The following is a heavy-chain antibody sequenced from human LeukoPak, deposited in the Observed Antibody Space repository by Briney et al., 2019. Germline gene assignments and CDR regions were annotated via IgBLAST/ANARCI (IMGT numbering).Heavy chain of an antibody. CDR2: IYYSGST. D-gene: IGHD5-24*01. V-gene: IGHV4-59*12. CDR1: GGSISSYY. CDR3: ARFQRRDGYNYDY. J-gene: IGHJ4*02. Sequence: SETLSLTCTVSGGSISSYYWSWIRQPPGKGLEWIGYIYYSGSTYYNPSLKSRVTISVDTSKNQFSLKLSSVTAADTAVYYCARFQRRDGYNYDYWGQGTLVTVSS.